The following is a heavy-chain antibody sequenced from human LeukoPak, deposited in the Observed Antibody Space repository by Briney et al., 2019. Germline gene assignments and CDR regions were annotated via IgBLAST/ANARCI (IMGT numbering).Heavy chain of an antibody. Sequence: SETLSLTCAVYGGSFSDYSWNWIRQPPGKGLEWIGEINRSGSTNYNPSLRGRVTISVDTSKNQFSLRMSSVTAADTAVYFCARKPNYPDYWGQGTPVTVSS. D-gene: IGHD1-1*01. J-gene: IGHJ4*02. CDR3: ARKPNYPDY. V-gene: IGHV4-34*01. CDR1: GGSFSDYS. CDR2: INRSGST.